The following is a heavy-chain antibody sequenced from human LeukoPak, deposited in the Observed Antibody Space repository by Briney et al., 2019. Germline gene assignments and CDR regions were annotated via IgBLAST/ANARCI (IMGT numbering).Heavy chain of an antibody. J-gene: IGHJ4*02. CDR1: GFTFSSYA. D-gene: IGHD4-23*01. Sequence: GGSLRLSCAASGFTFSSYAMHWVRQAPGKGLEWVAVISYDRSNKYYADSVKGRFTISRDNSKNTLYLQMNSLRAEDTAVYYCARAYGGNSGVDYWGQGTLVTVSS. CDR2: ISYDRSNK. CDR3: ARAYGGNSGVDY. V-gene: IGHV3-30-3*01.